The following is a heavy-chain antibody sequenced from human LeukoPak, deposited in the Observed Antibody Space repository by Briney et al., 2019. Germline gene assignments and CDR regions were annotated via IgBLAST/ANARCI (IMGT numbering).Heavy chain of an antibody. D-gene: IGHD3-22*01. J-gene: IGHJ6*03. CDR2: INTNTGNP. V-gene: IGHV7-4-1*02. Sequence: ASVRVSCKASGYTFTSYAMNWVRQAPGQGLEGMGWINTNTGNPTYTQGFTGRFVFSLDTSVSTAYLQISSLKAEDTAVYYCARDWHYYDPPYYSYMDVWGKGTTVTVSS. CDR1: GYTFTSYA. CDR3: ARDWHYYDPPYYSYMDV.